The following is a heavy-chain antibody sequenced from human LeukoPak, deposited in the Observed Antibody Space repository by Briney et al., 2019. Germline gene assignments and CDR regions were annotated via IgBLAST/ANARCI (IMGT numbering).Heavy chain of an antibody. J-gene: IGHJ6*02. CDR3: ARVSWVQKAYMYYYYGMDV. CDR1: GGTFSSYA. D-gene: IGHD2-21*01. CDR2: IIPIFGTA. V-gene: IGHV1-69*13. Sequence: SVTVSCTASGGTFSSYAISWVRQAPGQGLEWMGGIIPIFGTANYAQKFQGRVTITADESTSTAYMELSSLRSEDTAVYYCARVSWVQKAYMYYYYGMDVWGQGTTVTVSS.